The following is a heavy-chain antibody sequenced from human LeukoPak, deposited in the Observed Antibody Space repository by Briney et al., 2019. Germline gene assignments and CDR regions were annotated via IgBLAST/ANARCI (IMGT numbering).Heavy chain of an antibody. CDR3: ARVTQTDYDFDY. Sequence: SETLSLTCTVSGGSISSYYWSWIRQPPGKGLEWIGYIDYSGSTNYNPSLKSRVTISVDTSKNQFSLKLSSVTAADTAVYYCARVTQTDYDFDYWGQGTLVTVSS. CDR1: GGSISSYY. V-gene: IGHV4-59*01. J-gene: IGHJ4*02. D-gene: IGHD4-17*01. CDR2: IDYSGST.